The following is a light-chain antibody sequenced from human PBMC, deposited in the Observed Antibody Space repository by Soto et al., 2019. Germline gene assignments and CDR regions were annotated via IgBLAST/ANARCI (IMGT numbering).Light chain of an antibody. CDR3: QQRSYWPPIT. Sequence: VMTQSPATLSVSPGERSTLSCRAGQGVTTNFAWYQQKSGQSPRLLIYDVSIRATGVPARFSGTGSETDFTLTISRLEPEDFAVYYCQQRSYWPPITFGQGTRLEIK. CDR1: QGVTTN. J-gene: IGKJ5*01. CDR2: DVS. V-gene: IGKV3D-11*03.